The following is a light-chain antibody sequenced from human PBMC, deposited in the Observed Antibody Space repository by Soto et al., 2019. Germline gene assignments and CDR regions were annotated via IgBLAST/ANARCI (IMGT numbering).Light chain of an antibody. CDR1: QSVSSNY. V-gene: IGKV3-20*01. CDR2: GAS. CDR3: QQYGSSPRT. J-gene: IGKJ1*01. Sequence: EIVLTQSPGTLSLSPWERAALSCRASQSVSSNYLAWYQQKPGQAPRLLIYGASTRATGIPDRFSGSGSGTDFTLTISRLEPEDFAVYYCQQYGSSPRTFGQGTKVDI.